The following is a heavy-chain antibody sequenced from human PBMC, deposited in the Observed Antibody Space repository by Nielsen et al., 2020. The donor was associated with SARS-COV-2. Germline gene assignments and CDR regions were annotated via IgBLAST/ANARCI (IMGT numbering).Heavy chain of an antibody. CDR3: AKDPYSSGWYWWGFDY. Sequence: GESLKISCAASGFSVSSHDMNWVRQAPGKGLEWVSAISGSGGSTYYADSVKGRFTISRDNSKNTLYLQMNSLRAEDTAVYYCAKDPYSSGWYWWGFDYWGQGTLVTVSS. V-gene: IGHV3-23*01. J-gene: IGHJ4*02. CDR2: ISGSGGST. D-gene: IGHD6-19*01. CDR1: GFSVSSHD.